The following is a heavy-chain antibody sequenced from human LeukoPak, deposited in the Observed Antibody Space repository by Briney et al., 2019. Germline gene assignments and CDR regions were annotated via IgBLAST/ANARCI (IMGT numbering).Heavy chain of an antibody. Sequence: KSGGSLRLSCAASGFTFSSYSMNWVRQAPGKGLGWVSSISSSSSYIYYADSVKGRFTISRDNAKNSLYLQMNSLRAEDTAVYYCARVPLGWYFDYWGQGTLVTVSS. V-gene: IGHV3-21*01. CDR3: ARVPLGWYFDY. D-gene: IGHD6-19*01. J-gene: IGHJ4*02. CDR1: GFTFSSYS. CDR2: ISSSSSYI.